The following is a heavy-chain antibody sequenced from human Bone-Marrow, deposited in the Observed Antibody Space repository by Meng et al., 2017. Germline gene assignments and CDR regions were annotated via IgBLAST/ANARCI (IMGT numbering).Heavy chain of an antibody. D-gene: IGHD2-15*01. Sequence: LSLTCAASGFTFSSYWMSWVRQAPGKGLEWVSAISGSGGSTYYADSVKGRFTISRDNSKNTLYLQMNSLRAEDTAVYYCANLWGYCSGGSCSGTWTDYWGQGTLVTVSS. J-gene: IGHJ4*02. CDR1: GFTFSSYW. CDR3: ANLWGYCSGGSCSGTWTDY. CDR2: ISGSGGST. V-gene: IGHV3-23*01.